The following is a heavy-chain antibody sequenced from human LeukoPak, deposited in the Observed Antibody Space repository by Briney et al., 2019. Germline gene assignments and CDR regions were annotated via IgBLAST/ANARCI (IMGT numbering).Heavy chain of an antibody. Sequence: SETLSLTCTVSGGSISSYYWSWLRQPPGEGLEWIGYIYYSGSTNYNPSLKSRVTISVDTSKNQFSLKLSSVTAADTAVYYCARHRWPATIDHWGQGTLVTVSS. CDR3: ARHRWPATIDH. CDR2: IYYSGST. J-gene: IGHJ4*02. CDR1: GGSISSYY. V-gene: IGHV4-59*01. D-gene: IGHD1-7*01.